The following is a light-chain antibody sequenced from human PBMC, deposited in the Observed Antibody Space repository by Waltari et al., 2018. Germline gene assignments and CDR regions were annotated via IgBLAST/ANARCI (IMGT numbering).Light chain of an antibody. V-gene: IGLV2-11*01. CDR2: DVY. Sequence: QSALTQPRSVSGSPGQSVTISCTGTSSDVGNYNYVSWYQQYPGKAPKPMTADVYTRPPGVPARFSGSKSGNTAYLTISGIQTEDEADYYCCSYAGTYRWVFGGGTKLTVL. CDR1: SSDVGNYNY. J-gene: IGLJ3*02. CDR3: CSYAGTYRWV.